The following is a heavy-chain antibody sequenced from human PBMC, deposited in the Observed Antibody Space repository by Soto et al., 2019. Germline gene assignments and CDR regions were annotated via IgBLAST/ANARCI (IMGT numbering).Heavy chain of an antibody. CDR3: ARLSITMVRGVIF. J-gene: IGHJ4*02. CDR2: IYHSGST. CDR1: GGSISSGGYS. V-gene: IGHV4-30-2*03. Sequence: PSETLSLTCAVSGGSISSGGYSWSWIRQPPGKGLEWIGYIYHSGSTYYNPSLKSRVTISVDTSKNQFSLKLSSVTAADTAVYYCARLSITMVRGVIFWGQGTLVTVSS. D-gene: IGHD3-10*01.